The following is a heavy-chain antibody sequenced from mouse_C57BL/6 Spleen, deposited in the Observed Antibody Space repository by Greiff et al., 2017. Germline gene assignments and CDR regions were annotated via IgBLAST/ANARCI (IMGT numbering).Heavy chain of an antibody. J-gene: IGHJ3*01. V-gene: IGHV1-15*01. CDR2: IDPETGGT. CDR1: GYTFTDYE. Sequence: QVQLQQPGAELVRPGASVTLSCKASGYTFTDYEMHWVKQTPVHGLEWIGAIDPETGGTAYNQKFKGKAILTADKSSSTAYMELRSLTSEDAAVDYCTRAESFVGFAYWGQGTLVTVSA. CDR3: TRAESFVGFAY.